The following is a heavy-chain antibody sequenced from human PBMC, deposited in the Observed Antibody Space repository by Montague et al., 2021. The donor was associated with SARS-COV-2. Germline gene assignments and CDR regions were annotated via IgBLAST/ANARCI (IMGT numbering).Heavy chain of an antibody. Sequence: SETLSLTCTVSGGSISSYYWSWIRQPPGKGLEWIGYMYYSGSTNYNPSLKSRVTLSVDTSKNQFSLKLSSVTAADTAVYYCARDFYYWGQGTLVTVSS. V-gene: IGHV4-59*13. CDR1: GGSISSYY. J-gene: IGHJ4*02. CDR2: MYYSGST. CDR3: ARDFYY.